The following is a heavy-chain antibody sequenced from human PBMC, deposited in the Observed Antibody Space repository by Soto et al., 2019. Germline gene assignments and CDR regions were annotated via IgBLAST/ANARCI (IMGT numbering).Heavy chain of an antibody. CDR3: ARDRGAVTGQYFDY. CDR1: GFTFSAVY. J-gene: IGHJ4*02. Sequence: QVQLEESGGGLVKPGGSLRLSCAASGFTFSAVYMSWIRQAPNKGLEYISYISSSGTSANYADSVQGLFTISRDNAKNSLYLQMNSLRAEDTAVYYCARDRGAVTGQYFDYWGQGALVTVSS. CDR2: ISSSGTSA. D-gene: IGHD6-19*01. V-gene: IGHV3-11*05.